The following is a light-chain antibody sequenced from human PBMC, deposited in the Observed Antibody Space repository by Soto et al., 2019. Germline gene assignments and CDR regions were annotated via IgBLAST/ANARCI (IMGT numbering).Light chain of an antibody. CDR1: SSDIGGFYY. J-gene: IGLJ1*01. Sequence: QSVLTQPASVSGPPGQSITISCTGTSSDIGGFYYVSWYQHHPGKDPKLMIYQVSNRPSGVSNRFSGSKSGNTASLTISGLQAEDEADYFCSSYSSSSTFYVFGAGTKATVL. CDR3: SSYSSSSTFYV. CDR2: QVS. V-gene: IGLV2-14*01.